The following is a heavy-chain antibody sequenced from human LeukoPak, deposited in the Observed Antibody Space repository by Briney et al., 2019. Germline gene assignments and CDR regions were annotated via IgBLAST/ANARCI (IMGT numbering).Heavy chain of an antibody. D-gene: IGHD6-13*01. V-gene: IGHV3-48*03. Sequence: GGSLRLSCEASGFTFNTYEMNWVPQAPGKGLEWVSYISSSGATKYYADSVKGRFTISRDNAKNSLYLQMNSLRAEDTALYYCATRIAVGGYWGQGTLVTVSS. J-gene: IGHJ4*02. CDR3: ATRIAVGGY. CDR2: ISSSGATK. CDR1: GFTFNTYE.